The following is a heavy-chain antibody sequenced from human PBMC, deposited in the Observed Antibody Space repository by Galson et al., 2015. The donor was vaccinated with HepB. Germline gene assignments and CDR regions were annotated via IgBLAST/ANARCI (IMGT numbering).Heavy chain of an antibody. CDR3: AKGDGYGLIGGAFDI. CDR2: ISWNSGSI. CDR1: GFTFDDYA. J-gene: IGHJ3*02. Sequence: SLRLSCAASGFTFDDYAMHWVRHAPGKGLEWVSGISWNSGSIGYADSVKGRFTISRDNAKNSLYLQMNSLRAEDTALYYCAKGDGYGLIGGAFDIWGQGTMVTVSS. V-gene: IGHV3-9*01. D-gene: IGHD3-16*01.